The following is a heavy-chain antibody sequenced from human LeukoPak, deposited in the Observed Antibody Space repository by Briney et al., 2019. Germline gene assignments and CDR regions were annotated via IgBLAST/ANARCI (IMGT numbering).Heavy chain of an antibody. V-gene: IGHV3-48*03. CDR3: ARGERNTMVRGVITRGRYWYFDL. D-gene: IGHD3-10*01. CDR2: ISSSGSII. CDR1: GFTFSSHE. Sequence: PGGSLRLSCAASGFTFSSHEMNWVRQAPGKGLEWVSYISSSGSIIYYADSVKGRVTISRDNAKKSLYLQMNSLRAEDTAVYYCARGERNTMVRGVITRGRYWYFDLWGRGTLVTVSS. J-gene: IGHJ2*01.